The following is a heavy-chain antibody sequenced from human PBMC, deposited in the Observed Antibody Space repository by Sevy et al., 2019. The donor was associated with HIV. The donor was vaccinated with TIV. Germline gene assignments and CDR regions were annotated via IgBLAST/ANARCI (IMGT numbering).Heavy chain of an antibody. V-gene: IGHV3-11*06. Sequence: GGSLRLSCVVSGSTFSDHYMSWIRQAPGKGLEWVSYISASSSSTNYADSVKGRFTVSRDNARNSLYLEMDRLGAEDTAVYYCARGFLWFGESRTRAFDIWGQGTMVTVSS. D-gene: IGHD3-10*01. CDR3: ARGFLWFGESRTRAFDI. J-gene: IGHJ3*02. CDR1: GSTFSDHY. CDR2: ISASSSST.